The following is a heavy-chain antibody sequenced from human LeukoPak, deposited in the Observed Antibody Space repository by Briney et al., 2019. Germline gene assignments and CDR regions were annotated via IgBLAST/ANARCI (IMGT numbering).Heavy chain of an antibody. CDR2: ISYDGSNK. J-gene: IGHJ4*02. V-gene: IGHV3-30-3*01. Sequence: GGSLRLSCAASGFTFSSYAMHWVRQAPGKGLEWVAVISYDGSNKYYVDSVKGRFTISRDNSKNTLYLQMNSLRAEDTAVYYCARDLHPGIAVAGTWYWGQGTLVTVSS. CDR1: GFTFSSYA. D-gene: IGHD6-19*01. CDR3: ARDLHPGIAVAGTWY.